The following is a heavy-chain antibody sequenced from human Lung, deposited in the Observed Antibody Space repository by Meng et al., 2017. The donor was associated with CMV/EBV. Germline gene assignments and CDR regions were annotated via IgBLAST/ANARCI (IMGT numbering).Heavy chain of an antibody. J-gene: IGHJ4*02. CDR3: ARDRGISGTTFMGDY. Sequence: ASVKVSCKASGYTFTTYGISWVRQAPGQGLEWMGWIGVYDGKTNYAQKLQGRVTMTTDISTTTAYMDLRSLRSDDTAVYYCARDRGISGTTFMGDYWGQGXLVTVSS. V-gene: IGHV1-18*01. CDR2: IGVYDGKT. D-gene: IGHD1-20*01. CDR1: GYTFTTYG.